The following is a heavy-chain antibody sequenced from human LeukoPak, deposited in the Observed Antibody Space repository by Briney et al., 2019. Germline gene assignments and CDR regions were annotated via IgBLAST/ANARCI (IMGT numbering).Heavy chain of an antibody. CDR1: AFTFSTYW. Sequence: GGSLRLSCAASAFTFSTYWMTWLRQAPGKGLEWVANMKQDGSEKNYVDSVKGRFTISRDNDKNSLYLQMNSLRAEDTAVYYCARSARDNEYTYGDYGGQGTLVTVSS. J-gene: IGHJ4*02. D-gene: IGHD5-18*01. CDR3: ARSARDNEYTYGDY. CDR2: MKQDGSEK. V-gene: IGHV3-7*02.